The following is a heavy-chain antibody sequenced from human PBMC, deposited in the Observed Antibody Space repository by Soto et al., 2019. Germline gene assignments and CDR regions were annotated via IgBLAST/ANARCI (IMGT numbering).Heavy chain of an antibody. V-gene: IGHV3-21*01. CDR2: ISSSSSYI. CDR1: GFTFSSYS. CDR3: ARAMDYDILTGYSVDAFDI. Sequence: GGSLRLSCAASGFTFSSYSMNWVRQAPGKGLEWVSSISSSSSYIYYADSVKGRFTISRDNAKNSLYLQMNSLRAEDTAVYYCARAMDYDILTGYSVDAFDIWGQGTMVTVSS. D-gene: IGHD3-9*01. J-gene: IGHJ3*02.